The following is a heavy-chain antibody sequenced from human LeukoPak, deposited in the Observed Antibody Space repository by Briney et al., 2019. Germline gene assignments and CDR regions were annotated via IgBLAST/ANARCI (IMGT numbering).Heavy chain of an antibody. CDR3: ARSEQWLAWNY. J-gene: IGHJ4*02. Sequence: GGSLRLSCAASGFTFSSKYMGWVRQAPGKGLEWVSVIYSGDSTQYADSVKGRFTISRDNSKNTLYLQMNSLRADDTAMYYCARSEQWLAWNYWGQGTLVTVSS. V-gene: IGHV3-53*01. D-gene: IGHD6-19*01. CDR2: IYSGDST. CDR1: GFTFSSKY.